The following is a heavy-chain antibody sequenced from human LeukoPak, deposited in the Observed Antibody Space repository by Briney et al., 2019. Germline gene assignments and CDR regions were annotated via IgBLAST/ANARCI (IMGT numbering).Heavy chain of an antibody. V-gene: IGHV3-48*03. Sequence: GGSLRLSCAASGFTFSSYEMNWVRQAPGKGLEWVSYISSSGSTIYYADSVKGRFTISRDNSKNTLYLQMNSLRSEDTAVYYCAKDRVRVSYWGQGTLVTVSS. CDR2: ISSSGSTI. D-gene: IGHD2/OR15-2a*01. J-gene: IGHJ4*02. CDR3: AKDRVRVSY. CDR1: GFTFSSYE.